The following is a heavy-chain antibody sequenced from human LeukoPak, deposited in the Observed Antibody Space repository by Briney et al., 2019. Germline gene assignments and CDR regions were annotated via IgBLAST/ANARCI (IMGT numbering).Heavy chain of an antibody. CDR2: IYRTGGT. J-gene: IGHJ4*02. V-gene: IGHV4-34*01. CDR1: GGSFSGYY. Sequence: SETLSLTCAVYGGSFSGYYWSWIRQPPGKGLAWIGKIYRTGGTDYNPSLKSRVTISVDQSKDQFSLKLSSETAADTAVYYCARRRASGFGELLDFWGQGTLVTVSS. D-gene: IGHD3-10*01. CDR3: ARRRASGFGELLDF.